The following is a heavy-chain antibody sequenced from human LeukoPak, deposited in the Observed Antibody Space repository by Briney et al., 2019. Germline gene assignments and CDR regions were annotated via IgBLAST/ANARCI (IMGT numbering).Heavy chain of an antibody. J-gene: IGHJ4*02. Sequence: GSLRLSFAAPGFTFCNYWMTWVRQAPGKGLEWVANIKEDGSEKYYVDSVKGRFSISRDNAKNSLYLQMNSLRAEDTALYYCASNWGSYPDCWGQGALVTASS. CDR3: ASNWGSYPDC. CDR1: GFTFCNYW. CDR2: IKEDGSEK. D-gene: IGHD1-26*01. V-gene: IGHV3-7*01.